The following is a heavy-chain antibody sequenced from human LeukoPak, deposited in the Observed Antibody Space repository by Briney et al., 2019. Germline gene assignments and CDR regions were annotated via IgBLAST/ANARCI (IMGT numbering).Heavy chain of an antibody. D-gene: IGHD6-13*01. J-gene: IGHJ4*02. CDR3: ARDKGSSWYYFDY. CDR2: ISYDGSNK. Sequence: PGGSLRLSCAASGFTFSSYAMHWVRQAPGKGVEWVAVISYDGSNKYYADSVKGRFTISRDNSKNTLYLQMNSLRAEDTAVYYCARDKGSSWYYFDYWGQGTLVTVSS. V-gene: IGHV3-30-3*01. CDR1: GFTFSSYA.